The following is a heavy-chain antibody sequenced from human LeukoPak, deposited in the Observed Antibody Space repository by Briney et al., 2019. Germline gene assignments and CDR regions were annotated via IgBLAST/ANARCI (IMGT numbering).Heavy chain of an antibody. V-gene: IGHV4-61*01. CDR2: IYYSGST. J-gene: IGHJ5*02. D-gene: IGHD2-15*01. Sequence: SQTLSLTCTVSGGSVSSGTYYWSWIRQPPGKGLEWIGYIYYSGSTNYNPSLKSRVTISVDRSKNQFSLKLSSVTAADTAVYYCARIRDLGGSRSWFDPWGQGTLVTVSS. CDR3: ARIRDLGGSRSWFDP. CDR1: GGSVSSGTYY.